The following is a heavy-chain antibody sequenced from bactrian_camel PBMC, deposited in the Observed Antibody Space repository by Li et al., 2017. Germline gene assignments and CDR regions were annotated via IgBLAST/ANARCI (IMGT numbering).Heavy chain of an antibody. CDR2: INSGGGST. D-gene: IGHD5*01. J-gene: IGHJ4*01. CDR1: GFTGDKYD. CDR3: ATGYGWGNRY. V-gene: IGHV3S40*01. Sequence: VQLVESGGGLVQPGGSVRLSCAPSGFTGDKYDMSWVRQGPGKGLEWVSAINSGGGSTFYADSVKGRFTISRDNAKNTVNPQMNSLKSEDTALYYCATGYGWGNRYWGQGTQVTVS.